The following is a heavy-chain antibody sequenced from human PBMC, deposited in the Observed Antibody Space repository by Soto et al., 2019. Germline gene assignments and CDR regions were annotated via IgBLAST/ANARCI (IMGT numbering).Heavy chain of an antibody. D-gene: IGHD4-17*01. V-gene: IGHV4-59*08. CDR2: NHYSGST. Sequence: KSSETLSLTCAVSGVSISNYYWSWMRQSPGRGREWIGYNHYSGSTNYNPSLKSRVTISVDTSKNQFSLKLSSVTAADTAVYYCARLNYGDYLAFDIWGQGTMVTVSS. CDR3: ARLNYGDYLAFDI. J-gene: IGHJ3*02. CDR1: GVSISNYY.